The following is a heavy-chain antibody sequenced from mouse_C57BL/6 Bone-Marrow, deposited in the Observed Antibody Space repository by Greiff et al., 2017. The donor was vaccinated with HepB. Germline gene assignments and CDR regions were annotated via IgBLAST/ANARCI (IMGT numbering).Heavy chain of an antibody. CDR1: GYTFTSYW. J-gene: IGHJ1*03. CDR3: ADGNWYFDV. D-gene: IGHD2-1*01. Sequence: VKLKQPGAELVKPGASVKLSCKASGYTFTSYWMHWVKQRPGQGLEWIGMIHPNSGSTNYNEKFKSKATLTVDKSSSTAYMQLSSLTSEDSAVYYCADGNWYFDVWGTGTTVTVSS. CDR2: IHPNSGST. V-gene: IGHV1-64*01.